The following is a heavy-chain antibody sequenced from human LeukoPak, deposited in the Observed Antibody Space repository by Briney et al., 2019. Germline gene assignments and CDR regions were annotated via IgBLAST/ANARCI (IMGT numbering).Heavy chain of an antibody. Sequence: GGSLRLSCAASGFTFSSYAMSWVRQAPGKGLEWVSAISGSGGSTYYADSVKGQFTISRDNSKNTLYLQMNSLRAEDTAVYYCAKPPYSSSWYYFDYWGQGTLVTVSS. V-gene: IGHV3-23*01. CDR3: AKPPYSSSWYYFDY. J-gene: IGHJ4*02. D-gene: IGHD6-13*01. CDR2: ISGSGGST. CDR1: GFTFSSYA.